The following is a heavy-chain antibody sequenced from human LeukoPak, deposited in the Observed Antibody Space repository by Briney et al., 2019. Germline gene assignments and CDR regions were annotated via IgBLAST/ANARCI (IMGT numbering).Heavy chain of an antibody. J-gene: IGHJ4*02. CDR3: ARHLRYCSGGSCYSDLDY. D-gene: IGHD2-15*01. CDR2: IYPGDSDT. V-gene: IGHV5-51*01. Sequence: GEPLKISCKGSGYSFTSYWIGRVRPIPGKGLEWMGIIYPGDSDTRYSPSFQGQVIISADTTISTTYLQWSNLKASRTPMYYSARHLRYCSGGSCYSDLDYCGQGTLVTVSS. CDR1: GYSFTSYW.